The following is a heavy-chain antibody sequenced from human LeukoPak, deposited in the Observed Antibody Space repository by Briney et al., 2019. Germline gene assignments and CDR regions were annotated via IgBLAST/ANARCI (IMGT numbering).Heavy chain of an antibody. V-gene: IGHV3-23*01. CDR3: ARNVDLDY. J-gene: IGHJ4*02. CDR1: GFAFSSYA. Sequence: PGGSLRLSCAASGFAFSSYAMGWVRQAPGKGLEWVSIISGSTSSTYYADSVKGRFTISRDNSKTTLYLQMNSLRAEDTAVYYCARNVDLDYWGQGTLVTVSS. CDR2: ISGSTSST. D-gene: IGHD1-1*01.